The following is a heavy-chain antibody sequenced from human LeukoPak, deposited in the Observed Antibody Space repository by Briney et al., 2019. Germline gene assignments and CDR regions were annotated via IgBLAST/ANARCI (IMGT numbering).Heavy chain of an antibody. Sequence: SETLSLTCAVYGGSFSGYYWSWIRQPPGKGLEWIGEINHSGSTNYNPSLKSRVTISVDTSKNQFSLKLSSVTAADTAVYYCARHSLGYYDFWSGYSNGMDVWGQGTTVTVSS. CDR2: INHSGST. V-gene: IGHV4-34*01. J-gene: IGHJ6*02. D-gene: IGHD3-3*01. CDR1: GGSFSGYY. CDR3: ARHSLGYYDFWSGYSNGMDV.